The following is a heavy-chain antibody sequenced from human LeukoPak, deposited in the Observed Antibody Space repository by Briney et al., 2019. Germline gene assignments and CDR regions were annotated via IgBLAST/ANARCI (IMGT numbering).Heavy chain of an antibody. Sequence: GASVKVSCKASGYTFTGYYMHWVRQAPGQGLEWMGWISAYNGNTNYAQKLQGRVTMTTDTSTSTAYMELRSLRSDDTAVYYCARGRYYYDSSGYLSYYFDYWGQGTLVTVSS. V-gene: IGHV1-18*04. J-gene: IGHJ4*02. CDR3: ARGRYYYDSSGYLSYYFDY. CDR1: GYTFTGYY. CDR2: ISAYNGNT. D-gene: IGHD3-22*01.